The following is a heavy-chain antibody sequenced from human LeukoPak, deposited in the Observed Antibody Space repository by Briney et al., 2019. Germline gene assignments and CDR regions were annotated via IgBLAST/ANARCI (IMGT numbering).Heavy chain of an antibody. Sequence: SETLSLTCTVSGGSISSGSYYWGWIRQPPGKGLEWIGSIYYSGSTYYNPSLKSRVTISVDTSKNQFSLKLSSVTAADTAVYYCARPSRGDGFDPWGQGTLVTVSS. CDR2: IYYSGST. D-gene: IGHD2-21*02. J-gene: IGHJ5*02. CDR1: GGSISSGSYY. CDR3: ARPSRGDGFDP. V-gene: IGHV4-39*01.